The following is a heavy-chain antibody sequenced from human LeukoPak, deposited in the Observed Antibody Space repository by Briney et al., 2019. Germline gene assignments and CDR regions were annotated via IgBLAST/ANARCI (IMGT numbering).Heavy chain of an antibody. D-gene: IGHD4-23*01. J-gene: IGHJ4*02. Sequence: GSLRLSCAASGFTVSSNYMSWVRQAPGKGLEWVSVIYSGGSTYYADSVKGRFTISRDNSKNTLYLQMNSLRAEDTAVYYCARERDGNIFDYWGQGTLVTVSS. V-gene: IGHV3-53*01. CDR3: ARERDGNIFDY. CDR1: GFTVSSNY. CDR2: IYSGGST.